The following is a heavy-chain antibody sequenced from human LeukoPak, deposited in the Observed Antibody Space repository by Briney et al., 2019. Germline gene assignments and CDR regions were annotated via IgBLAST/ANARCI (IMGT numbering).Heavy chain of an antibody. CDR3: AKDREYSGSYRPGPTRYYYGMDV. CDR1: GFTFSSYA. CDR2: ISGTGGNT. V-gene: IGHV3-23*01. D-gene: IGHD1-26*01. J-gene: IGHJ6*02. Sequence: PGGSLRLSCAASGFTFSSYAMSWVRQAPGKGLEGVSGISGTGGNTYYADSVKGRFTISRDNSKNTLYLQMNSLRAEDTAVFYCAKDREYSGSYRPGPTRYYYGMDVWGQGTTVTVSS.